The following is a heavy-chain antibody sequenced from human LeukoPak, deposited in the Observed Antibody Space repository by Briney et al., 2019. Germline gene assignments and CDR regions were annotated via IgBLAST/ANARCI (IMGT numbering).Heavy chain of an antibody. CDR1: GYTFTSYA. V-gene: IGHV1-3*01. CDR3: ARAARLLWFGELPSQGYYMDV. Sequence: GASVKVSCKASGYTFTSYAMHWVRQAPGQRLEWMGWINAGNGNTKYSQKFQGRVTITRDTSTSTVYMELSSLRSEDTAVYYCARAARLLWFGELPSQGYYMDVWGKGTTVTVSS. J-gene: IGHJ6*03. D-gene: IGHD3-10*01. CDR2: INAGNGNT.